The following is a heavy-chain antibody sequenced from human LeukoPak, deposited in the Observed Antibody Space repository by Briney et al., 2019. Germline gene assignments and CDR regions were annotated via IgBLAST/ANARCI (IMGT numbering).Heavy chain of an antibody. CDR3: VKSAQYSSAWFTGSFDY. D-gene: IGHD6-13*01. Sequence: VASVRVSCKASGYTFSDYYMHWVRQAPGQGLQWVGWINPNSGDTHYAQMFQGRVTMTRDTSINTAYMELRRVRSDDTAVYYCVKSAQYSSAWFTGSFDYWGQGTLVTVSS. J-gene: IGHJ4*02. CDR2: INPNSGDT. CDR1: GYTFSDYY. V-gene: IGHV1-2*02.